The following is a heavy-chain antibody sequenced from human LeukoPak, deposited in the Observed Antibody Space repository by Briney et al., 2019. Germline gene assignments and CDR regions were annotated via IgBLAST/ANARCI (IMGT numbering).Heavy chain of an antibody. D-gene: IGHD2-21*02. V-gene: IGHV4-59*01. Sequence: SSETLSLTCTVSGGSISSYYWNWIRQPPGKGLEWIGSIYYSGSTNYNPSLKSRVTISVDTSKNQFSLKLSSVTAADTAVYYCARDGGVTRHFDYWGQGTLVPVSS. J-gene: IGHJ4*02. CDR2: IYYSGST. CDR1: GGSISSYY. CDR3: ARDGGVTRHFDY.